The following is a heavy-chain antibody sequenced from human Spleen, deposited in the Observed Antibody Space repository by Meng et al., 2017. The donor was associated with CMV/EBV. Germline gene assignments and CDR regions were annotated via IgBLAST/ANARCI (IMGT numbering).Heavy chain of an antibody. J-gene: IGHJ4*02. CDR3: ARVPY. CDR2: ISRTGITI. Sequence: GGSLRLSCAASGFTFGSYSMTWVRQAPGKGLEWVSYISRTGITIYYADSVKGRFTISRDNSKNTLYLQMNSLRAEDTAVYYCARVPYWGQGTLVTVSS. V-gene: IGHV3-48*01. CDR1: GFTFGSYS.